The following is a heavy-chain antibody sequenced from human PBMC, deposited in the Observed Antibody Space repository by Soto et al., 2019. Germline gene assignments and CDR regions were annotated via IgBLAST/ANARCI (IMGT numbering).Heavy chain of an antibody. J-gene: IGHJ1*01. CDR3: ASRGVRYYYDTSGYG. V-gene: IGHV1-69*12. CDR2: IIPTFGTT. D-gene: IGHD3-22*01. CDR1: GGTFSNYA. Sequence: QVQLVQSGAEVKKPGSSVKVSCKASGGTFSNYALSWVRQAPGQGLEWMGDIIPTFGTTNNAQKFQGRVTITADEATSTAYMEPSSLRSADTAVYYCASRGVRYYYDTSGYGWGQGTLVTVSS.